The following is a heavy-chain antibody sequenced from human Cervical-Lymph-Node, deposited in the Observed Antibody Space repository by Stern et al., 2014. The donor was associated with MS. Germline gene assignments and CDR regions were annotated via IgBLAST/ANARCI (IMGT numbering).Heavy chain of an antibody. CDR3: ARSSPMALRYGMDV. CDR2: ISYDGTNK. D-gene: IGHD3-16*01. Sequence: VQLVESGGGVVQPGRSLRLSCAASGFVFSGFGMHWVRQAPGKGLEWVGVISYDGTNKSYGESVKGRATISRDNSKNTLYLQVNSLRAEDTAGYCCARSSPMALRYGMDVWGRGTTVIVSS. V-gene: IGHV3-33*01. J-gene: IGHJ6*02. CDR1: GFVFSGFG.